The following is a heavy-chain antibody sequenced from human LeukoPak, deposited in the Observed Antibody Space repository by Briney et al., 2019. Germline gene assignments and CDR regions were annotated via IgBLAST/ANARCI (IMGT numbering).Heavy chain of an antibody. CDR3: ARDLTGGEYFDS. Sequence: PGGSLRLSCAASGFTLSSFKMTWVRQAPGKGLEWVASISPNSSYISYADSLKGRVTVSRDNAKNSVFLQMSSLRAEDTAVYFCARDLTGGEYFDSWGQGTLVSVSS. D-gene: IGHD3-16*01. V-gene: IGHV3-21*01. CDR2: ISPNSSYI. J-gene: IGHJ4*02. CDR1: GFTLSSFK.